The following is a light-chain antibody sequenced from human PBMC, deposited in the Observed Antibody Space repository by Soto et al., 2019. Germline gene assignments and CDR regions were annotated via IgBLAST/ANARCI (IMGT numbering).Light chain of an antibody. Sequence: ETVLTQSPDTLSLSPGERATLSCRASQSVTSDYLAWYQQKAGQAPRLLIYGASSRATGIPDRFCGSGSGTDFSLTISRLEPEDFALYYCQVYGISPWTFGQGTKLEI. CDR1: QSVTSDY. CDR3: QVYGISPWT. CDR2: GAS. V-gene: IGKV3-20*01. J-gene: IGKJ1*01.